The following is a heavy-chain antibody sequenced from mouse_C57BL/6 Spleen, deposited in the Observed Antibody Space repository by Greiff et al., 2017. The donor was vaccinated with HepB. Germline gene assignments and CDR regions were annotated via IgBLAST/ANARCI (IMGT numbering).Heavy chain of an antibody. V-gene: IGHV1-81*01. Sequence: VKLMESGAELARPGASVKLSCKASGYTFTSYGISWVKQRTGQGLEWIGEIYPRSGNTYYNEKFKGKATLTADKSSSTAYMELRSLTSEDSAVYFCAPDYGSSYWYFDVWGTGTTVTVSS. D-gene: IGHD1-1*01. CDR2: IYPRSGNT. CDR1: GYTFTSYG. CDR3: APDYGSSYWYFDV. J-gene: IGHJ1*03.